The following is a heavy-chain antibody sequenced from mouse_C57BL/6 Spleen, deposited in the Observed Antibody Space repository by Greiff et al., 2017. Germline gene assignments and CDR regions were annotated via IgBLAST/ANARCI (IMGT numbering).Heavy chain of an antibody. CDR3: ARQGVYYAMDY. V-gene: IGHV5-9*01. CDR1: GFTFSSYT. J-gene: IGHJ4*01. CDR2: ISGGGGNT. Sequence: EVQLVESGGGLVKPGGSLKLSCAASGFTFSSYTMSWVRQTPEKRLEWVATISGGGGNTYYPDSVKGRFTISRDNAKNTLYLQMSSLRSEDTALYYGARQGVYYAMDYWGQGTSVTVSS.